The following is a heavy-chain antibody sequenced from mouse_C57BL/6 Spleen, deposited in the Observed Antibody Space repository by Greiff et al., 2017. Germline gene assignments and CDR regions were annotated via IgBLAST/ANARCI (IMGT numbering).Heavy chain of an antibody. V-gene: IGHV1-82*01. CDR2: IYPGDGDT. CDR3: ARETTVLENCFDY. Sequence: QVQLQQSGPELVKPGASVKISCKASGYAFSSSWMNWVKQRPGKGLEWIGRIYPGDGDTTYNGKFKGKATLSADKSSSPACMQLSSLPSEDSAVDCCARETTVLENCFDYWGQGTTLTVSS. D-gene: IGHD1-1*01. J-gene: IGHJ2*01. CDR1: GYAFSSSW.